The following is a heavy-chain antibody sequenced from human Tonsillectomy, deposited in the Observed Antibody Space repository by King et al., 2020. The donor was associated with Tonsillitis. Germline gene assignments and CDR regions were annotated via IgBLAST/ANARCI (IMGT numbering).Heavy chain of an antibody. Sequence: VQLVESGGGVVQPGRSLRLSCAASGFTFSRYGMHWVRQAPGKGLEWVAGIWYDGITKYYVVSVKVRFTISRDNSKNTLYLQMDSLRAEDTAVYYCGRDEGDNSGYHDAFDVWGPGTVVTVSS. J-gene: IGHJ3*01. D-gene: IGHD3-22*01. CDR2: IWYDGITK. V-gene: IGHV3-33*08. CDR1: GFTFSRYG. CDR3: GRDEGDNSGYHDAFDV.